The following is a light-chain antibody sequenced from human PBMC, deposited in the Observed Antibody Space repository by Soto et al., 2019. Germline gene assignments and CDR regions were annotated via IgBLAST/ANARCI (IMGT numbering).Light chain of an antibody. CDR3: SSYTTIKTVV. Sequence: QSALTQPASVSGSPGQSITISCTGSVSDVGNFGPVSWYQQHPGQVPKLIIYEGNRRPSGVSSRFSGSKSGNTASLTISGLQAEDEADYYCSSYTTIKTVVFGGGTKLTVL. V-gene: IGLV2-14*02. J-gene: IGLJ2*01. CDR2: EGN. CDR1: VSDVGNFGP.